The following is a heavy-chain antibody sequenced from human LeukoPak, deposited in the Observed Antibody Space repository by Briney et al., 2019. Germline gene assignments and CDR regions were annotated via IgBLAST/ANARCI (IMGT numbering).Heavy chain of an antibody. CDR2: IANKADGGTT. CDR1: GFIFNNAW. V-gene: IGHV3-15*04. D-gene: IGHD3-16*01. Sequence: GGSLRLSCAASGFIFNNAWMNWVRQAPGKGLEWVGRIANKADGGTTVYAAPVKGRLSISRDDSKNMLYLEMNSLKTEDTAVYYCTTVGRDRFAYYAFFDYWGQGTQATVSS. J-gene: IGHJ4*02. CDR3: TTVGRDRFAYYAFFDY.